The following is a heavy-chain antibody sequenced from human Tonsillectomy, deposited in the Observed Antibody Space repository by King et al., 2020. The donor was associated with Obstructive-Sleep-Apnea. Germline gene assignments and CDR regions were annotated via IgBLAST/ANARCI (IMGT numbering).Heavy chain of an antibody. V-gene: IGHV3-53*04. J-gene: IGHJ5*02. CDR3: ARLMGEWTTNGWFDP. CDR1: GFTVSSNS. CDR2: IDRGGGA. Sequence: DVQLVESGGGLVQPGGSLILSCAASGFTVSSNSSIMFRQAPGMGLERASVIDRGGGAYYAESVKGRFTISRHNSKNTLYLQMNSLRAEDTAVYYGARLMGEWTTNGWFDPWGQGTLVTVSS. D-gene: IGHD3-16*01.